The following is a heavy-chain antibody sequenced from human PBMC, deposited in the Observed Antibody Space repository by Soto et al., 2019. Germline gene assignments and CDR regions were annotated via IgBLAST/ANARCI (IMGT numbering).Heavy chain of an antibody. Sequence: PGGSLRLSCAASGFTFSSYSMNWVRQAPGKGLEWVSSISSSSSYIYYADSVKGRFTISRDNAKNTLYLQMNSLRAEDTAVYYCARGGSDLNGMDVWGQGTTVTVSS. V-gene: IGHV3-21*04. CDR2: ISSSSSYI. CDR3: ARGGSDLNGMDV. J-gene: IGHJ6*02. D-gene: IGHD5-12*01. CDR1: GFTFSSYS.